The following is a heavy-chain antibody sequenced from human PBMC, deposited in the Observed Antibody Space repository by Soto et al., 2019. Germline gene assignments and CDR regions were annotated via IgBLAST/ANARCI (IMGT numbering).Heavy chain of an antibody. Sequence: QVQLQESGPGLVMPSQTLSLTCTVSGDAIRRSPYYWSRIRHHPGKGLEWIGYIYYSGTTYYNPSLKSRLTISVDTSKNQFYLKLSSVTAADTGVYYCARTRIATAGTDFDYWGQGTLVSVSS. V-gene: IGHV4-31*03. CDR2: IYYSGTT. J-gene: IGHJ4*01. CDR3: ARTRIATAGTDFDY. CDR1: GDAIRRSPYY. D-gene: IGHD6-13*01.